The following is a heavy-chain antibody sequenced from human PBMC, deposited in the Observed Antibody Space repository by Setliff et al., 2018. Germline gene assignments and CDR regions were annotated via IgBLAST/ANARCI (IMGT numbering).Heavy chain of an antibody. CDR2: IYTSGST. CDR1: GGSFSDSY. Sequence: PSETLSLTCAVYGGSFSDSYWSWIRQPAGKGLEWIGHIYTSGSTNYNPSLKSRVTISVDTSKNQFSLKLSSVTAADTAVYYCARVDYSPINYYYYYMDVWGKGTTVTVSS. V-gene: IGHV4-59*10. D-gene: IGHD4-4*01. CDR3: ARVDYSPINYYYYYMDV. J-gene: IGHJ6*03.